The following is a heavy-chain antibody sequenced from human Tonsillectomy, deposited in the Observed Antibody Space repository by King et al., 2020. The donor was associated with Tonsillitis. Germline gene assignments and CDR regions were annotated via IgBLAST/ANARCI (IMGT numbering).Heavy chain of an antibody. J-gene: IGHJ4*02. CDR2: ISGSGCST. V-gene: IGHV3-23*04. D-gene: IGHD3-22*01. CDR1: GFTFSSYA. Sequence: VQLVESGGGLVQPGGSLRLSCAASGFTFSSYAMNWVRQAPGKGLEWVSAISGSGCSTYYADSVKGRFTISRDKSKNTLYLQMNSLKAEDRAVYYCAKDPYYDDSSSYYWIVYYYDYWGQGALVTVS. CDR3: AKDPYYDDSSSYYWIVYYYDY.